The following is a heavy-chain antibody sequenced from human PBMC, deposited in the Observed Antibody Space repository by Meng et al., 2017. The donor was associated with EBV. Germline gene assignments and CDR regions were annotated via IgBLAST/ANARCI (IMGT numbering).Heavy chain of an antibody. CDR1: GGPFRYYA. CDR2: FLPRLGAP. CDR3: ASESGRGYTPDY. D-gene: IGHD3-10*01. Sequence: QVQLLPSAAWVKKPGSSVKVSCKTSGGPFRYYAISWVRQAPGQGLEWLGGFLPRLGAPNYAQKFHGRVKITADESTSTHYMDLSSLRSEDTAIYYCASESGRGYTPDYWGQGTLVTVSS. J-gene: IGHJ4*02. V-gene: IGHV1-69*01.